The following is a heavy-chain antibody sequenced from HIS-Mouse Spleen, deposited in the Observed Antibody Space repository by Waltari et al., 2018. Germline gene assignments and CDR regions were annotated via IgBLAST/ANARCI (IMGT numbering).Heavy chain of an antibody. CDR1: GFTFSSYA. CDR2: ISGSGGST. J-gene: IGHJ3*02. Sequence: EVQLLESGGGLVQPGGSLRLSCAASGFTFSSYAMSWFRQAPGQGLEWVSAISGSGGSTYYADSVKGRFTISRDNSKNTLYLQMNSLRAEDTAVYYCAKDLSGANIRASDAFDIWGQGTMVTVSS. V-gene: IGHV3-23*01. D-gene: IGHD2-8*01. CDR3: AKDLSGANIRASDAFDI.